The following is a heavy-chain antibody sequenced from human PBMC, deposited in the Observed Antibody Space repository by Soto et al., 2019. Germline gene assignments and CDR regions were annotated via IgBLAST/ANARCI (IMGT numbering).Heavy chain of an antibody. J-gene: IGHJ4*02. Sequence: QVQLQESGPGLVKPSETLSLTCTVSGGSISSYYWSWIRQPPGKGLEWIGYIYYSGSTNYNPSLKSRVTISVDTSKNQFSLKLSSVTAADTAVYYCARHGSGYEQGEGVDYFDYWGQGTLVTVSS. CDR1: GGSISSYY. V-gene: IGHV4-59*08. CDR2: IYYSGST. CDR3: ARHGSGYEQGEGVDYFDY. D-gene: IGHD5-12*01.